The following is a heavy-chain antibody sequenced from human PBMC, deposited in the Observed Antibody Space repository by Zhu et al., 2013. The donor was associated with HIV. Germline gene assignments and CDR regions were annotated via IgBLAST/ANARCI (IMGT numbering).Heavy chain of an antibody. V-gene: IGHV1-2*02. D-gene: IGHD6-19*01. CDR2: INTNYGDT. CDR3: ARDVVSNGWYSLTYKHYGMDV. CDR1: GYTFRAHY. Sequence: QVHLVQSGAEVKEPGASVKVSCKASGYTFRAHYIHWVRQAPGQGLEWMGWINTNYGDTHYPQNFKGRVTMTRDTSTSTASMELTRLTSDDTAVYYCARDVVSNGWYSLTYKHYGMDVWGQGTTVTVSS. J-gene: IGHJ6*02.